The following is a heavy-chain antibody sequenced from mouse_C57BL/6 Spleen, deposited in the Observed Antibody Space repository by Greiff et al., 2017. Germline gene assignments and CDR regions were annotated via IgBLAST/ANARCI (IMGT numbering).Heavy chain of an antibody. CDR1: GYTFTNYW. J-gene: IGHJ2*01. CDR2: IYPGGGYT. D-gene: IGHD2-3*01. CDR3: ARQGDGYYYLDN. Sequence: VQLQESGAELVRPGTSVKMSCKASGYTFTNYWIGWAKQRPGHGLEWIGDIYPGGGYTNYNEKFKGKATLTADKSSSTAYMQFSSLTSEDSAIYYCARQGDGYYYLDNWGQGTTLTVS. V-gene: IGHV1-63*01.